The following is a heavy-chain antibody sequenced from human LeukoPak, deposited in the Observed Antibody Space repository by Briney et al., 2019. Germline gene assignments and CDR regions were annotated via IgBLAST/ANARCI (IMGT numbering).Heavy chain of an antibody. CDR2: ISGSGGST. V-gene: IGHV3-23*01. D-gene: IGHD2-2*01. Sequence: GGSLRLSCAASGLTFSSYAMSWVRQAPGKGLEWVSAISGSGGSTYYADSVKGRFTISRDNSKNTPYLQMNSLRVEDTAVYYCAKGGLGCSSTSCFDYWGQGTLVTVSS. CDR3: AKGGLGCSSTSCFDY. J-gene: IGHJ4*02. CDR1: GLTFSSYA.